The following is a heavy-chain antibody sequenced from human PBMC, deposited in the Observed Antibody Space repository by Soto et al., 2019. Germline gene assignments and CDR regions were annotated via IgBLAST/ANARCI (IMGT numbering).Heavy chain of an antibody. CDR3: ATPMYQLPTGP. Sequence: XSVKVSCKASGYTFTSYGISWVRQAPGQGLEWMGWISAYNGNTNYAQKLQGRVTMTTDTSTSTAYMELRSLRSDDTAVYYCATPMYQLPTGPWGQGSLVTVSS. J-gene: IGHJ1*01. D-gene: IGHD2-2*01. V-gene: IGHV1-18*01. CDR1: GYTFTSYG. CDR2: ISAYNGNT.